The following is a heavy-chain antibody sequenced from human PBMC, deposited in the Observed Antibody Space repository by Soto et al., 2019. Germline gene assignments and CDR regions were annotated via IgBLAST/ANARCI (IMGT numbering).Heavy chain of an antibody. J-gene: IGHJ4*02. CDR2: IYYSGST. CDR3: AREGQGDYGDDYFDY. Sequence: QVQLQESGPGLVKPSQTLSLTCTVSGGSISSGGSYWSWIRQHPGKGLEWIGYIYYSGSTYYNPSLKSRVTISVDTSKNPFSLKLSSVTAADTAVYYCAREGQGDYGDDYFDYWGQGTLVTVSS. V-gene: IGHV4-31*03. CDR1: GGSISSGGSY. D-gene: IGHD4-17*01.